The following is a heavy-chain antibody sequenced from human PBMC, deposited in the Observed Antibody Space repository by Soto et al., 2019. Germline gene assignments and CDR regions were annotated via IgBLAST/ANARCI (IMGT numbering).Heavy chain of an antibody. CDR3: ARALAAAGTDYYYGMDV. D-gene: IGHD6-13*01. Sequence: ASVKVSCKASAYTFTGYYMHWVRQAPGQGLEWMGWINPNSGGTNYAQKFQGWVTMTRDTSISTAYMELSRLRSDDTAVYYCARALAAAGTDYYYGMDVWGQGTTVTVSS. CDR1: AYTFTGYY. CDR2: INPNSGGT. V-gene: IGHV1-2*04. J-gene: IGHJ6*02.